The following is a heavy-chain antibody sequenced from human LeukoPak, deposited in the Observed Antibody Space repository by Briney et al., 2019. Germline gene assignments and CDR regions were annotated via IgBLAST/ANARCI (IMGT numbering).Heavy chain of an antibody. Sequence: PSETLSLTCTVSGGSISSYYWSWIRQPPGKGLEWIGYIYYSGSTNYNPSLKGRVTISGDKSKNQFSLKLSSVTAADTAVYYCARESSSGWYSFDYWGQGTLVTVSS. D-gene: IGHD6-19*01. CDR3: ARESSSGWYSFDY. V-gene: IGHV4-59*12. CDR2: IYYSGST. J-gene: IGHJ4*02. CDR1: GGSISSYY.